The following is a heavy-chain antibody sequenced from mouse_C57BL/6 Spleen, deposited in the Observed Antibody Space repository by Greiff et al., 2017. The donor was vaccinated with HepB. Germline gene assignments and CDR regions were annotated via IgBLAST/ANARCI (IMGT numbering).Heavy chain of an antibody. Sequence: VQLQQSGPVLVKPGASVKMSCKASGYTFTDYYMNWVKQSHGKSLEWIGVINPYNGGTSYNQKFKGKATLTVDKSSSTAYMELNSLTSEDSAVYYCARYDGYYGDYAMDYWGQGTSVTVSS. J-gene: IGHJ4*01. CDR2: INPYNGGT. CDR3: ARYDGYYGDYAMDY. CDR1: GYTFTDYY. D-gene: IGHD2-3*01. V-gene: IGHV1-19*01.